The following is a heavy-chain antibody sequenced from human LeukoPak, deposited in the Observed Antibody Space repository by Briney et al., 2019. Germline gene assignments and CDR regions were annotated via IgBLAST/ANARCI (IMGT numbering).Heavy chain of an antibody. CDR2: IYYSGST. J-gene: IGHJ6*03. V-gene: IGHV4-59*01. D-gene: IGHD6-19*01. CDR3: ARVGSDYYYYYYMDV. Sequence: TPSETLSLTCTVSGGSISSYYWSWIRQPPGKGLEWIGYIYYSGSTNYNPSLKSRVTISVDTSKNQFSLKLSSVTAADTAVYYCARVGSDYYYYYYMDVWGKGTTVTISS. CDR1: GGSISSYY.